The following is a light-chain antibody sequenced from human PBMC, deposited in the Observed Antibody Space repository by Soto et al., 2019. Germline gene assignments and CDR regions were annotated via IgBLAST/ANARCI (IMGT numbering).Light chain of an antibody. Sequence: QMTQSPSTLSGSVGDRVTITCRASQTISSWLAWYQQKPGKAPKLLIYKASTLKSGVPSRFNGSGSGTEFTLTISSLQPDDFATYYCQHYNSYSEAYGQGTKVDIK. V-gene: IGKV1-5*03. J-gene: IGKJ1*01. CDR3: QHYNSYSEA. CDR2: KAS. CDR1: QTISSW.